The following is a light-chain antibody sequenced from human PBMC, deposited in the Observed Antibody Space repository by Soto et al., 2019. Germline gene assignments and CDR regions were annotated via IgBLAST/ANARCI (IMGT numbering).Light chain of an antibody. V-gene: IGLV2-14*01. CDR3: SSYTSSSTLVG. Sequence: QSALTQPASVSGSPGQSITISCTGTSSDVGGYNYVSWYQQHPGKDPKLMIYEVSNRPSGVSNLFSGSKSGNTASLTISGLQAEDEADYYCSSYTSSSTLVGFGGGTKVTVL. CDR2: EVS. J-gene: IGLJ2*01. CDR1: SSDVGGYNY.